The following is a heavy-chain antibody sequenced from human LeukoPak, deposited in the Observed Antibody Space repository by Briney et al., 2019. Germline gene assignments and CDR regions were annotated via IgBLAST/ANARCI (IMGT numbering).Heavy chain of an antibody. V-gene: IGHV3-48*03. D-gene: IGHD3-10*01. J-gene: IGHJ4*02. CDR1: GFTFSTYD. Sequence: GGSLRLSCAASGFTFSTYDMNWARQAPGKGLEWVSHISTTGTTVYYADAVKGRFTISRDNAKNSLYLQMNSLRAEDTAVYYCTRDSQGSGIYSVDYWGQGTLVTVSS. CDR2: ISTTGTTV. CDR3: TRDSQGSGIYSVDY.